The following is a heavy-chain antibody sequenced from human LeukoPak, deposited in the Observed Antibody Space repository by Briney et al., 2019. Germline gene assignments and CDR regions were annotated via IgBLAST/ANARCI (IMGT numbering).Heavy chain of an antibody. Sequence: SETLSLTCADHGGSFSGYYWSWIRQPPGKGLEWIGEINHSGSTNYNPSLKSRVTISVDASKNQFSLKLSSVTAADTAVYYCARGSGCSGGSCYYLDYWGQGTLVTVSS. CDR2: INHSGST. CDR1: GGSFSGYY. D-gene: IGHD2-15*01. V-gene: IGHV4-34*01. J-gene: IGHJ4*02. CDR3: ARGSGCSGGSCYYLDY.